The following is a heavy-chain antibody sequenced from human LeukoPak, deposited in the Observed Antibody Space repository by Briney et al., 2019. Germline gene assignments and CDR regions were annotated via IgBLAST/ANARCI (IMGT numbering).Heavy chain of an antibody. CDR3: ARHDRRTGSHFDY. CDR2: IYHNGNI. V-gene: IGHV4-39*01. CDR1: GGSIRSSYYY. J-gene: IGHJ4*02. Sequence: SETLSLTCTVSGGSIRSSYYYWGWIRQPPGEGLEWSGSIYHNGNIYYNPSLKSRVSISVDTSKNQFSLKLSSVTAADTAVYYCARHDRRTGSHFDYWGQGTLVTVSS. D-gene: IGHD1-14*01.